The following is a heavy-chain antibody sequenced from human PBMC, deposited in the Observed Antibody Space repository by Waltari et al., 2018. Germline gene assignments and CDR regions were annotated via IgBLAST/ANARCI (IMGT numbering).Heavy chain of an antibody. CDR2: IYWDDDE. J-gene: IGHJ5*02. CDR3: AHWKSWGSAMFT. D-gene: IGHD5-18*01. V-gene: IGHV2-5*02. CDR1: GFSLHTPGVG. Sequence: QITLKESGLTLVKPTQTLTLTCTFSGFSLHTPGVGVGWIRQPPEKALEWLALIYWDDDERYSPSLKTRLTITKGTSKNQVVLTMTNVDPGDTATYYCAHWKSWGSAMFTWGQGTQVTVSS.